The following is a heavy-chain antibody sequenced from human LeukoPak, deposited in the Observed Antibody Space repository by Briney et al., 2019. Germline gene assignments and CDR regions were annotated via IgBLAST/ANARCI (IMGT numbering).Heavy chain of an antibody. CDR1: GGYISSSNYY. Sequence: SETLSLTCTVSGGYISSSNYYWVWIRQPPGKGLEWVASIFYSGSTYFNPSLKSRVTILVDTSKNQFSLKLSSVTAADTAVYYCAKGSAYYYDSTPLGDYWGQGTLVTVSS. CDR3: AKGSAYYYDSTPLGDY. CDR2: IFYSGST. D-gene: IGHD3-22*01. J-gene: IGHJ4*02. V-gene: IGHV4-39*07.